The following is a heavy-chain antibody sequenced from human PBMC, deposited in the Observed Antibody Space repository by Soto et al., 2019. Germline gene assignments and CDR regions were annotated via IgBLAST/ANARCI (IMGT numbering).Heavy chain of an antibody. D-gene: IGHD3-22*01. CDR3: ARGITMIVVDPFDY. CDR1: GFSFSSYA. J-gene: IGHJ4*02. Sequence: GSLRLSCAASGFSFSSYAMHWVRQAPGKGLEWVAIIWYDGSNKNYGDSVKGRFTISRDNSKNTLYLQMNSLRAEDTAVYYCARGITMIVVDPFDYWGQGTLVTVSS. V-gene: IGHV3-33*01. CDR2: IWYDGSNK.